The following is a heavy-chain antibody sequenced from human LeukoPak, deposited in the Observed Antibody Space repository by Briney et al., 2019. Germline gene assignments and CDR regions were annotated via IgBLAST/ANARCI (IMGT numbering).Heavy chain of an antibody. CDR3: ASTPAEYSSSSVDY. V-gene: IGHV4-30-4*01. J-gene: IGHJ4*02. D-gene: IGHD6-6*01. CDR2: IYYSGST. Sequence: SQTLSLTCTVSGGSISSGDYYWSWIRQPPGKGLEWIGYIYYSGSTYYNPSLKSRVTISVDTSKNQFSLRLSSVTAADTAVYYCASTPAEYSSSSVDYWGQGTLVTVSS. CDR1: GGSISSGDYY.